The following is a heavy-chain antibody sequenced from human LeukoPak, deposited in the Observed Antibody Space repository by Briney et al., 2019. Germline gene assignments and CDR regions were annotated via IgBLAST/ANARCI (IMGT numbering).Heavy chain of an antibody. Sequence: PSATLSLTCTVAGGSISSYNWSWIRKPPGKGLEWVGFISYSGSTNYNPSLQSRVTISVDTSKNQFSLKLSSVTAADTAVYYCARWVPPKRYNWNDGWFDPWGQGTLVTVSS. CDR3: ARWVPPKRYNWNDGWFDP. CDR1: GGSISSYN. J-gene: IGHJ5*02. D-gene: IGHD1-20*01. V-gene: IGHV4-59*01. CDR2: ISYSGST.